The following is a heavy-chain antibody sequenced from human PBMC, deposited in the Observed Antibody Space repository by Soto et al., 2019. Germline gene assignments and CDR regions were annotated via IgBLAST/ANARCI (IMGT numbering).Heavy chain of an antibody. CDR2: INPNSGGT. V-gene: IGHV1-2*02. CDR3: AREFGLGSSSITDYYYYYGMDV. J-gene: IGHJ6*02. Sequence: ASVKVSCKASGYTFTGYYMHWVRQAPGQGLEWMGWINPNSGGTNYAQKLQGRVTMTTDTSTSTAYMELRSLRSDDTAVYYCAREFGLGSSSITDYYYYYGMDVWGQGTTVTVSS. D-gene: IGHD6-6*01. CDR1: GYTFTGYY.